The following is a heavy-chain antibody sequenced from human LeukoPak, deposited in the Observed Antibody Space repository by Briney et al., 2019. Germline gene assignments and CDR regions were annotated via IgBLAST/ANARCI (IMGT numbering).Heavy chain of an antibody. CDR2: INAGNGNT. CDR3: ARPYCSGGSCPRFGMDV. D-gene: IGHD2-15*01. CDR1: GYTFTSYA. V-gene: IGHV1-3*01. J-gene: IGHJ6*02. Sequence: PSGAEVKKPGASVKVSCKASGYTFTSYAMHWVRQAPGQRLEWMGWINAGNGNTKYSQKFQGRVTITRDTSASTAYMELSSLRSEDTAVYYCARPYCSGGSCPRFGMDVWGQGTTVTVSS.